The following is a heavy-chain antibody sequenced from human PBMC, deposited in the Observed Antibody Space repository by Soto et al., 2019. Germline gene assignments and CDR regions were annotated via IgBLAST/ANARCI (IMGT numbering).Heavy chain of an antibody. CDR1: GYTFTGHY. CDR3: ARESTGVVVVAATDYPFDY. Sequence: ASVKVSCKASGYTFTGHYMHWVRQAPGQGHEWMGWINPNSGGPNYAQKFRGRVTMTRDTSISTAYMELSRLRSDDTAVYYCARESTGVVVVAATDYPFDYWGQGTLVTVS. D-gene: IGHD2-15*01. CDR2: INPNSGGP. V-gene: IGHV1-2*02. J-gene: IGHJ4*02.